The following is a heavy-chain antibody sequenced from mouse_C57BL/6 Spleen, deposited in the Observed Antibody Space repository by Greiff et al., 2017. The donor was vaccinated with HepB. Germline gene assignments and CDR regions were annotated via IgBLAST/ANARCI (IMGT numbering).Heavy chain of an antibody. D-gene: IGHD3-3*01. CDR2: ISYDGSN. CDR1: GYSITSGYY. J-gene: IGHJ3*01. CDR3: ARDRGDGGFAY. V-gene: IGHV3-6*01. Sequence: EVKLMESGPGLVKPSQSLSLTCSVTGYSITSGYYWNWIRQFPGNKLEWMGYISYDGSNNYNPSLKNRIAITRDTSKNQFFLKLNSVTTEDTATYYCARDRGDGGFAYWGQGTLVTVSA.